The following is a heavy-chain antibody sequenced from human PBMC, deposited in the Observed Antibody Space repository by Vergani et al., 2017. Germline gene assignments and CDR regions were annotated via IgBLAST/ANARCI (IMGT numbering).Heavy chain of an antibody. CDR1: GFTFSTYA. D-gene: IGHD2-21*01. CDR2: IYYDGSKK. V-gene: IGHV3-33*01. Sequence: QVQLVESGGGVVQPGRSLRLSCTSSGFTFSTYAMHWVRQAPGKGLEWVAIIYYDGSKKYYADSVKGRFTISRDNSRNTLYLLMSSLRAEDTAIYYCVREGSYCGSTTCRNPSYVYYYHMDGWVEGTTVTVSS. CDR3: VREGSYCGSTTCRNPSYVYYYHMDG. J-gene: IGHJ6*03.